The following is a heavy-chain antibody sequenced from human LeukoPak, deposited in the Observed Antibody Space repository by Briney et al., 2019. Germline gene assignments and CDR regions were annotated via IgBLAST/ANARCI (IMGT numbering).Heavy chain of an antibody. D-gene: IGHD2-15*01. CDR3: AKAPVVVAAVTGDFDY. Sequence: GGSLRLSCAASGFTFSSYVMSWVRQAPGKGLEWVSAISGSGGSTYYADSVKGRFTISRDNSKSTLYLQMNSLRAEDTAVYYCAKAPVVVAAVTGDFDYWGQGTLVTVSS. V-gene: IGHV3-23*01. CDR2: ISGSGGST. J-gene: IGHJ4*02. CDR1: GFTFSSYV.